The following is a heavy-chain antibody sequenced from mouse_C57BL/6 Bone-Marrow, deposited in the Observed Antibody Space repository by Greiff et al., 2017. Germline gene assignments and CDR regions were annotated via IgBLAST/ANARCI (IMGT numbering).Heavy chain of an antibody. D-gene: IGHD1-1*01. Sequence: EVMLVESGGGLVQPGGSLKLSCAASGFTFSDYYMYWVRQTPEKRLEWVAYISNGGGSTYYPDTVKGRFTISRDNAKNTLYLQMSRLKSGDTAMYYCARQDYYGSSQYYYAMDYWGQGTSVTVSS. J-gene: IGHJ4*01. CDR1: GFTFSDYY. CDR2: ISNGGGST. CDR3: ARQDYYGSSQYYYAMDY. V-gene: IGHV5-12*01.